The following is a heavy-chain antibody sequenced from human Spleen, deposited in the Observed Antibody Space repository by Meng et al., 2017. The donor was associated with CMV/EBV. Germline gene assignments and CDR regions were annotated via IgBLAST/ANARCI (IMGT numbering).Heavy chain of an antibody. CDR2: ISAYNGNT. V-gene: IGHV1-18*01. Sequence: ASVKVSCKASGYTFTSYGISWVRQAPGQGLEWMGWISAYNGNTNYAQKLQGRVTMTTDTSTSTAYMELRSLRSDDTALYYCARDRHDYWSGYGMDVWGQGTTVTVSS. D-gene: IGHD3-3*01. J-gene: IGHJ6*02. CDR1: GYTFTSYG. CDR3: ARDRHDYWSGYGMDV.